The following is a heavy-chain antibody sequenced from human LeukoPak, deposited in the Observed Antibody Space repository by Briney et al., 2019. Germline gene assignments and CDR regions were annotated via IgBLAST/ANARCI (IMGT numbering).Heavy chain of an antibody. CDR3: ARQTIASVTGYMLFDL. CDR1: VGSINIGDYY. CDR2: MYYPNNT. Sequence: SETLSLNCSVSVGSINIGDYYWAWIRQPPGKGLEWVGRMYYPNNTVYNPSLNSRLFISLDATNNIFSLTLTSVTAADSAMYYCARQTIASVTGYMLFDLWGRGTSVIVSS. V-gene: IGHV4-39*02. J-gene: IGHJ2*01. D-gene: IGHD2-2*02.